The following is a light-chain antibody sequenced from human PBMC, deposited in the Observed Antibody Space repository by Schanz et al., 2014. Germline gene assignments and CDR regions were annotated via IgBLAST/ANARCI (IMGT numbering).Light chain of an antibody. CDR2: EVN. CDR1: SSDVGGYDY. Sequence: QSALTQPPSASGSPGQSVTISCTGTSSDVGGYDYVSWYQQSPGKAPKLMIYEVNKRPSGVPDRFSGSKSGNTASLTVSGLQAEDEADYYCSSYTSSSTLAFGGGTKLTVL. V-gene: IGLV2-8*01. J-gene: IGLJ3*02. CDR3: SSYTSSSTLA.